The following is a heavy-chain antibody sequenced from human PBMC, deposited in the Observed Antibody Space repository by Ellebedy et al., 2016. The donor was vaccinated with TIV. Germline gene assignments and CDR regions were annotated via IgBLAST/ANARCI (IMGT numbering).Heavy chain of an antibody. CDR1: GFSFDDDT. CDR2: INWDGSRT. D-gene: IGHD3-3*01. CDR3: SKGISILGLDSHYHAMYV. V-gene: IGHV3-43*01. J-gene: IGHJ6*02. Sequence: GESLKISCAASGFSFDDDTMHWVRQVPGKGLEWVSLINWDGSRTYFADSVKGRFTISRDNSKNSLFLQMNSLRTEDTAFYYCSKGISILGLDSHYHAMYVWGQGTTVTVSS.